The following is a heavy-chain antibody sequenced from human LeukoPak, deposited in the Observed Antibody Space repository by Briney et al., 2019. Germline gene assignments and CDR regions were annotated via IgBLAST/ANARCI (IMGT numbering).Heavy chain of an antibody. CDR2: IYTSGRT. J-gene: IGHJ4*02. V-gene: IGHV4-4*07. Sequence: SETLCLTCTDSGDSISSSSTSWIRQPPGKGLEWIWRIYTSGRTNYHPSLTSRFTMSVDSSKKNFSLKLSSVTAADTAVYYRARDNYDNVWGGYRLDYWGQGTLVTVSS. CDR1: GDSISSSS. D-gene: IGHD3-16*02. CDR3: ARDNYDNVWGGYRLDY.